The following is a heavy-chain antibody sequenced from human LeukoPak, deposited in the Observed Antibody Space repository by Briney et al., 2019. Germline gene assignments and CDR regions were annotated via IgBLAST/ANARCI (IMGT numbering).Heavy chain of an antibody. CDR2: ISSSSSSYI. J-gene: IGHJ5*02. CDR3: ARWATGNWFDP. CDR1: GFTFSSYS. D-gene: IGHD5-12*01. Sequence: PGGSLRLSCAASGFTFSSYSMNWVRQAPGKGLEWVSSISSSSSSYIYYADSVKGRFTISRDNAKNSLYLQMNSLRAEDTAVYYCARWATGNWFDPWGQGTLVTVSS. V-gene: IGHV3-21*01.